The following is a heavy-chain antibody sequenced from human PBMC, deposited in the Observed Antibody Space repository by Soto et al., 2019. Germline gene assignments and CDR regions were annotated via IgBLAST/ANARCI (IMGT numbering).Heavy chain of an antibody. CDR3: ARPWGHYYYYYYMDV. CDR2: ISSSSSYI. Sequence: VQLVESGGGLVKPGGSLRLSCAASGFTFSSYSMNWVRQAPGKGLECVSSISSSSSYIYYADSVKGRFTISRDNAKNSLYLQMNSLRAEDTAVYYCARPWGHYYYYYYMDVWGKGTTVTVSS. D-gene: IGHD7-27*01. CDR1: GFTFSSYS. V-gene: IGHV3-21*01. J-gene: IGHJ6*03.